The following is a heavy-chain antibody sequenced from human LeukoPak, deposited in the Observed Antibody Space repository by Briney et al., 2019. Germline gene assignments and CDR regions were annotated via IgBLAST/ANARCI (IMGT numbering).Heavy chain of an antibody. CDR2: IDTTGRTS. V-gene: IGHV3-11*01. Sequence: GGSLRLSRAASGFTFSDHYMTWLGPPPGKGLDWVAYIDTTGRTSYSADSVKGRFTISRDNAKSSLYLQMNSLRAEDTAVYFCARDMNFTNISGFVGWFDHWGRGTLVTVSS. J-gene: IGHJ5*02. D-gene: IGHD6-25*01. CDR3: ARDMNFTNISGFVGWFDH. CDR1: GFTFSDHY.